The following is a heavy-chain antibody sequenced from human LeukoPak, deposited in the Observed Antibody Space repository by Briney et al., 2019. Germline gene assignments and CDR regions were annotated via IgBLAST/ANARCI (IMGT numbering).Heavy chain of an antibody. CDR3: AIGSYCSGGSCYPLFDY. Sequence: GGSLRLPCGASGFTVKNNYMNWVRQAPGKGLEWVSGIYGDGSTYYADSVKGRFTISRDSSKNTLYLQMNSLRAEDTAVYYCAIGSYCSGGSCYPLFDYWGRGTLVTVSS. V-gene: IGHV3-53*01. J-gene: IGHJ4*02. CDR2: IYGDGST. CDR1: GFTVKNNY. D-gene: IGHD2-15*01.